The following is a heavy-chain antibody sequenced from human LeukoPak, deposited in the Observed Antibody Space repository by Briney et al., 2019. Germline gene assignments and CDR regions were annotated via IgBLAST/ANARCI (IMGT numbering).Heavy chain of an antibody. CDR3: ARDRGTRMAALDY. D-gene: IGHD1-1*01. V-gene: IGHV3-33*08. J-gene: IGHJ4*02. Sequence: GGSLRLSCAASGFTFSSYGMHWVRQAPGKGLEWVAVIWDDGSNKYYADSVKGRFTISRDNSKNTLYLQMNSLRAEDTAVYYCARDRGTRMAALDYWGQGTLVTVSS. CDR2: IWDDGSNK. CDR1: GFTFSSYG.